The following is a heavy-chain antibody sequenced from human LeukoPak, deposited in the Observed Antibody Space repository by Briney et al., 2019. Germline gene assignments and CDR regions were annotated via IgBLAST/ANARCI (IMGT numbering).Heavy chain of an antibody. CDR1: GGTFSSYA. CDR2: IIPIYGTT. Sequence: ASVKVSCKASGGTFSSYAVNWVRQAPGQGLEWMGGIIPIYGTTNYAQKFQCRVTITADKSTSTAYMELSSLRSEDTAFYYCARGGGGYYYYYYMXVWXXXTXVT. CDR3: ARGGGGYYYYYYMXV. V-gene: IGHV1-69*06. D-gene: IGHD2-15*01. J-gene: IGHJ6*03.